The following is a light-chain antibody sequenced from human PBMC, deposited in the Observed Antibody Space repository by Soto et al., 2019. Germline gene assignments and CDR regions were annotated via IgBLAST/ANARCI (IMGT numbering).Light chain of an antibody. CDR2: HAT. CDR3: QQRSSWLT. V-gene: IGKV3-11*01. Sequence: EIVLTQSPATLSSFPGARSVSPGERATLSCRASQSVSSNLAWYQQKPGQAPRLLIYHATYRATGIPARFSGSGSGTDYTLTISSLEPEDFAIYYCQQRSSWLTFGGGTKVDIK. CDR1: QSVSSN. J-gene: IGKJ4*01.